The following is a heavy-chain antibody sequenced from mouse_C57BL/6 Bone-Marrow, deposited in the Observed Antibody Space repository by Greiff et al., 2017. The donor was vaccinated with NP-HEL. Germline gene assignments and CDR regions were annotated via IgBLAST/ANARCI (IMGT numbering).Heavy chain of an antibody. Sequence: QVQLQQPGAELVKPGASVKMSCKASGYTFTSYWITWVKQRPGQGLEWIGDIYPGSGSTNYNEKFKSKATLTVDTSSSTAYMQLSSLTSEDSAVYYCARQDATVVAYYAMDCWGQGTSVTVSS. CDR2: IYPGSGST. V-gene: IGHV1-55*01. CDR3: ARQDATVVAYYAMDC. J-gene: IGHJ4*01. CDR1: GYTFTSYW. D-gene: IGHD1-1*01.